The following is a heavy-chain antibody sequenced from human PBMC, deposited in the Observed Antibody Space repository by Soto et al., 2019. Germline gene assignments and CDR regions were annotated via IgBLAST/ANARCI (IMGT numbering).Heavy chain of an antibody. CDR1: GYTFTSYY. D-gene: IGHD6-13*01. CDR2: INPSGGST. CDR3: ARDTYSSSWAPYYYYGMDV. Sequence: QVQLVQSGAEVKKPGASVKVSCKASGYTFTSYYMHWVRQAPGQGLEWMGIINPSGGSTSYAQKFQGRVTMTRDTSTSTVYMELSSLRSEDTAVYYCARDTYSSSWAPYYYYGMDVWGQGTTVTVSS. V-gene: IGHV1-46*01. J-gene: IGHJ6*02.